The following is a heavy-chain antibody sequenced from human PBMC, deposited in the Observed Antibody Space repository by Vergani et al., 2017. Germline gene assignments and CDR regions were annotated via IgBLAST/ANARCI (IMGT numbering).Heavy chain of an antibody. CDR1: GFSFSEYY. J-gene: IGHJ4*02. CDR3: ARGLVVGLKDLDL. D-gene: IGHD2-8*02. CDR2: ISSRGSHT. Sequence: QLVESGGGLVKPGGSLRLSCIASGFSFSEYYITWIRQAPGKGLEWISYISSRGSHTYYANSVEGRFIISRDNTKNSVYLQMDSLRVEDSAIYYCARGLVVGLKDLDLWGQGTQVTVSS. V-gene: IGHV3-11*04.